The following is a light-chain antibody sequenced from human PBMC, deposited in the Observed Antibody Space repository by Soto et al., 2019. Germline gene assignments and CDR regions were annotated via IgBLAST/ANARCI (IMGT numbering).Light chain of an antibody. J-gene: IGKJ1*01. Sequence: EIVMTQSPATLSVSPGERATLSCRASQSVNSNLAWYQQKPGQAPRLLIYDASSRATGVPARFSGSGSGTAHTLTISSLQAEEFAVYCCQQYDNWRQTFGQGTKVDIK. CDR2: DAS. V-gene: IGKV3-15*01. CDR1: QSVNSN. CDR3: QQYDNWRQT.